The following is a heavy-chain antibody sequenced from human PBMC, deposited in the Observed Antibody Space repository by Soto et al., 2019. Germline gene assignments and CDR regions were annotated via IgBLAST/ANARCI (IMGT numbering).Heavy chain of an antibody. CDR2: IDSDGSRI. J-gene: IGHJ4*02. CDR3: VRTSLVVAVATREDF. Sequence: EVQLVESVGGLVQPGESLRLSCAASGFTFSNYWMHWVRQAPGKGLVWVSRIDSDGSRITYADFVKGRFTISRDNAKNTVSLHMNSLTAEDTAVYYCVRTSLVVAVATREDFWCQGTLVSVSS. CDR1: GFTFSNYW. D-gene: IGHD2-15*01. V-gene: IGHV3-74*01.